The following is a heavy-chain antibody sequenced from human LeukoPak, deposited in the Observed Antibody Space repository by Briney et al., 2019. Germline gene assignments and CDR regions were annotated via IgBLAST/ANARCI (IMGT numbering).Heavy chain of an antibody. CDR2: INHSGST. V-gene: IGHV4-4*02. Sequence: SKTLSLTCAVSGGSISSSNWWSWVRQPPGKGLEWIGEINHSGSTNYNPSLKSRVTISVDTSKNQFSLKLSSVTAADTAVYYCANGGGYCTNGVCYMNWFDPWAREPWSPSPQ. CDR3: ANGGGYCTNGVCYMNWFDP. D-gene: IGHD2-8*01. CDR1: GGSISSSNW. J-gene: IGHJ5*02.